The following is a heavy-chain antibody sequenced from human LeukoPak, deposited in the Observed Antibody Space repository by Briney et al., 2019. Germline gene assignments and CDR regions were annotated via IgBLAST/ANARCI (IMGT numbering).Heavy chain of an antibody. CDR2: IYAGGSI. J-gene: IGHJ5*02. Sequence: GGSLRLSCAASGFTVSRSYMTWVRQAPGKGLEWVSVIYAGGSIYYADSVKGRFTISRDNSKNTLYLQMNSLRVEDTAVYYCARRRTYYYGSGSYKNWFDPWGQGTLVTVSS. V-gene: IGHV3-53*01. CDR3: ARRRTYYYGSGSYKNWFDP. D-gene: IGHD3-10*01. CDR1: GFTVSRSY.